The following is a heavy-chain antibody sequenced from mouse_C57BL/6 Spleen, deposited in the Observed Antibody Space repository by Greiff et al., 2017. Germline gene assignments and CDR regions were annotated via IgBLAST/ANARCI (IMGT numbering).Heavy chain of an antibody. CDR3: ARGGKLGRSYWYFDV. V-gene: IGHV1-85*01. Sequence: QVQLKQSGPELVKPGASVKLSCKASGYTFTSYDINWVKQRPGQGLEWIGWIYPRDGSTKYNEKFKGKATLTVDTSSSTAYMELHSLTSEDSAVYFCARGGKLGRSYWYFDVWGTGTTVTVSS. D-gene: IGHD4-1*01. CDR2: IYPRDGST. J-gene: IGHJ1*03. CDR1: GYTFTSYD.